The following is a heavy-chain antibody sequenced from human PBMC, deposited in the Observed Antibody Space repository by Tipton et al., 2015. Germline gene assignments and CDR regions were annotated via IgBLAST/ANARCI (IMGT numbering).Heavy chain of an antibody. CDR3: ARGDWII. CDR2: IYYTGTT. Sequence: LRLSCSVSGDSISSGRYYWGWIRQSPEKGLEWIGSIYYTGTTHYNPSLKGRLTISLDTTRNHFSLRLNSVTAADTAVYYCARGDWIIWGQGTLVTVSS. D-gene: IGHD3/OR15-3a*01. J-gene: IGHJ4*02. CDR1: GDSISSGRYY. V-gene: IGHV4-39*02.